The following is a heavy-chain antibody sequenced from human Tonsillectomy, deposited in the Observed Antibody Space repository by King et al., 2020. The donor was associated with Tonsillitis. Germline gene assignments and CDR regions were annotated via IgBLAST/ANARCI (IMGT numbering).Heavy chain of an antibody. Sequence: VQLVESGGGLVKPGGSLRPSCAASGFTFSDYYMSWIRQALGKGLEWVSYISSSSSYTNYADSVKGRFTISRDNAKNSLYLQMNSLRAEDTAVYYCARLSGGSGSFFDYWGQGTLVTVSS. CDR1: GFTFSDYY. V-gene: IGHV3-11*05. J-gene: IGHJ4*02. CDR3: ARLSGGSGSFFDY. CDR2: ISSSSSYT. D-gene: IGHD3-10*01.